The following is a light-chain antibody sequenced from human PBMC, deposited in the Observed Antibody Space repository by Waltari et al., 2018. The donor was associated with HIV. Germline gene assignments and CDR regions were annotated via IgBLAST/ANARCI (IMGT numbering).Light chain of an antibody. Sequence: EILMTQSPATLSVSPGGGGTLSCRASQTVHSNLAWFQQKPGQAPRLLIYAATSRATDIPDRFNASGSGTEFTLTISSLQSEDFAVYFCQQYHKWPETFGQGTKLEIK. CDR3: QQYHKWPET. V-gene: IGKV3-15*01. CDR2: AAT. CDR1: QTVHSN. J-gene: IGKJ2*01.